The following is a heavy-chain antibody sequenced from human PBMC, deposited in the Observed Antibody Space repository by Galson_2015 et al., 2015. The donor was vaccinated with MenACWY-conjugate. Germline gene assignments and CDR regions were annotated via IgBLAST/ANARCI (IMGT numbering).Heavy chain of an antibody. V-gene: IGHV5-51*01. CDR1: GYSFTSYW. CDR3: ARRAGGIVVVPAAMRGWFDP. D-gene: IGHD2-2*01. J-gene: IGHJ5*02. CDR2: IYPGDSDT. Sequence: QSGAEVKKPGESLKISCKGSGYSFTSYWIGWVRQMPGKGLEWMGIIYPGDSDTRYSPSFQGQVTISADKSISTAYLQWSSLKASDTAMYYCARRAGGIVVVPAAMRGWFDPWGQGTLVTVSS.